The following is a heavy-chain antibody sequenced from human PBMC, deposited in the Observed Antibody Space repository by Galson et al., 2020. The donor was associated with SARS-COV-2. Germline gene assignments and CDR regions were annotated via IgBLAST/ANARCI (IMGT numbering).Heavy chain of an antibody. CDR3: ARHVRDDYPRWVDS. J-gene: IGHJ4*02. CDR1: GGSISSSDYY. Sequence: ETSETLSLTCTVSGGSISSSDYYWGWIRQPPGKGLEWIATVYYDGTTYYNPSLKSLDTISVDTSRNQFSLKLTSVTAADTAVYYCARHVRDDYPRWVDSWGQGTLVTVSS. D-gene: IGHD4-17*01. CDR2: VYYDGTT. V-gene: IGHV4-39*01.